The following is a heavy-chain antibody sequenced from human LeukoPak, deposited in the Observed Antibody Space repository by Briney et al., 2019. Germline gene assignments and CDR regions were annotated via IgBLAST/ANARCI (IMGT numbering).Heavy chain of an antibody. Sequence: PGGSLRLSCAASGFTFSGYSMNWVRQAPGKGLEWVSYINGGDSTIHYADSVKGRFTISRDNTKNSLSLQMNSLRVEDTAVYYCARDAHYYDSSGYLRAPFDYWGQGTLVTVSS. V-gene: IGHV3-48*04. CDR3: ARDAHYYDSSGYLRAPFDY. CDR1: GFTFSGYS. D-gene: IGHD3-22*01. CDR2: INGGDSTI. J-gene: IGHJ4*02.